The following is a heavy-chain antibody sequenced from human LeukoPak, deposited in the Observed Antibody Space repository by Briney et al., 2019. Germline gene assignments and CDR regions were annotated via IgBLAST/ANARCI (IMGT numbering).Heavy chain of an antibody. V-gene: IGHV3-23*01. D-gene: IGHD5-12*01. CDR3: ARNENSGWGYFDY. CDR1: GFTFSSYA. CDR2: IGGSNGIT. Sequence: GGSLRLSCAASGFTFSSYAMSWVRQAPGKGLEWVSVIGGSNGITFYVGSVEGRFTISRDNSKDTLYLQMNSLRAEDTAVYYCARNENSGWGYFDYWGQGTLVTVSS. J-gene: IGHJ4*02.